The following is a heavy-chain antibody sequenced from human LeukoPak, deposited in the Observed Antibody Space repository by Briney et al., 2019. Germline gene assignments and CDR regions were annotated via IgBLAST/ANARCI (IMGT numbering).Heavy chain of an antibody. J-gene: IGHJ5*02. D-gene: IGHD1-26*01. CDR1: GFTFSTYS. Sequence: PGGSLRLSCAASGFTFSTYSMNWVRQAPGKGLEWVSSISSSSSYIYYADSVKGRFTISRDNAKNSLYLRMNSLRAEDTAVYYCARPGERNWFDPWGQGTLVTVSS. CDR3: ARPGERNWFDP. V-gene: IGHV3-21*01. CDR2: ISSSSSYI.